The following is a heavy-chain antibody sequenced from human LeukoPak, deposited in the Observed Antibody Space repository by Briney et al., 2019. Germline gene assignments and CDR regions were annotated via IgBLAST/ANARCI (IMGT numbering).Heavy chain of an antibody. CDR2: IYYSGST. J-gene: IGHJ5*02. CDR1: GGSISSGGYS. Sequence: SQTLSLTCAVSGGSISSGGYSWSWIRRPPGKGLEWIGYIYYSGSTYYNPSLKSRVTISVDRSKNQFSLKLSSVTAADTDVYYCARAAVVVVPAPISWFDPWGQGTLVTVSS. V-gene: IGHV4-30-2*01. D-gene: IGHD2-2*02. CDR3: ARAAVVVVPAPISWFDP.